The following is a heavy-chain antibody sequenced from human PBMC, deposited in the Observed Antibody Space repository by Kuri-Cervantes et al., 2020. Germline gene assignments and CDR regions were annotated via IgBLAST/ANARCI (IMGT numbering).Heavy chain of an antibody. CDR2: ISYDGSNK. V-gene: IGHV3-33*05. CDR3: AREVAMVRGVILNYYYGMDV. J-gene: IGHJ6*02. Sequence: GESLKISCAASGFTFSSYGMHWVRQAPGKGLEWVAVISYDGSNKYYADSVKGRFTISRDNAKNSLYLQMNSLRAEDTAVYYCAREVAMVRGVILNYYYGMDVWGQGTTVTVSS. CDR1: GFTFSSYG. D-gene: IGHD3-10*01.